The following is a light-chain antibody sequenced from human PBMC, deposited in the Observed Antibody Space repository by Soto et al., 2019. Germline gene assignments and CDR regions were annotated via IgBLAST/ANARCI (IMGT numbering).Light chain of an antibody. V-gene: IGLV7-46*01. Sequence: QAVVTQEPSVTVSPGGTVTLTCGSSTGPVTRGHWPYWFQQKPGQAPRTINYDTTTKESWTPARFSGSLLGGKAALTLSGAQPEDEGDYYCLLSYGPPWVFGGGTKLTVL. CDR2: DTT. CDR1: TGPVTRGHW. J-gene: IGLJ3*02. CDR3: LLSYGPPWV.